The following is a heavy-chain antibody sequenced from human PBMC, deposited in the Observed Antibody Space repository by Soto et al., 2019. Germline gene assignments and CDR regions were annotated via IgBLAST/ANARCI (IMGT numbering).Heavy chain of an antibody. V-gene: IGHV4-31*03. D-gene: IGHD3-22*01. Sequence: QVQLQESGPGLVKPSQTLSLTCTVSGGSISSGSYYWTWIRQHPGKGLEWIGHIYSTESTNYNPSLKRRLTISVDMSASQFSLKLSSVTVADTAVYYCARSDSSTKTRYYFDRWGQGTLVTVSS. CDR3: ARSDSSTKTRYYFDR. J-gene: IGHJ4*02. CDR2: IYSTEST. CDR1: GGSISSGSYY.